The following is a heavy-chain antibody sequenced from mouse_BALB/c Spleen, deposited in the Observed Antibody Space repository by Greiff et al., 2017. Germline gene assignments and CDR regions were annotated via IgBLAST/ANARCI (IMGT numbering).Heavy chain of an antibody. CDR3: ARDEGGNGFDY. CDR1: GFTFSSYA. CDR2: ISSGGSYT. J-gene: IGHJ2*01. V-gene: IGHV5-9-4*01. Sequence: DVHLVESGGGLVKPGGSLKLSCAASGFTFSSYAMSWVRQSPEKRLEWVAEISSGGSYTYYPDTVTGRFTISRDNAKNTLYLEMSSLRSEDTAMYYCARDEGGNGFDYWGQGTTLTVSS. D-gene: IGHD2-1*01.